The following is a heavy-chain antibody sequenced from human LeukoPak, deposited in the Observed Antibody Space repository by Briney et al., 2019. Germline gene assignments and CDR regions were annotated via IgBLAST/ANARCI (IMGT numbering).Heavy chain of an antibody. D-gene: IGHD3-22*01. J-gene: IGHJ4*02. CDR2: IYYSGST. CDR1: GGSISSSSYY. V-gene: IGHV4-39*07. CDR3: ARDLSYYDSSGYWVY. Sequence: SETLSLTCTVSGGSISSSSYYWGWIRQPPGKGLEWIGSIYYSGSTYYNPSLKSRVTISVDTSKNQFSLKLSSVTAADTAVYYCARDLSYYDSSGYWVYWGQGTLVTVSS.